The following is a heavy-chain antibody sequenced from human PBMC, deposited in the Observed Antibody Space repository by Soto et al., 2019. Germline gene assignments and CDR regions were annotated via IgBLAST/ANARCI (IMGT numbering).Heavy chain of an antibody. CDR1: GFTFSDYY. CDR3: AKDEVLVEVVARDYYGMDV. CDR2: ISSSGSTI. V-gene: IGHV3-11*01. D-gene: IGHD2-15*01. J-gene: IGHJ6*02. Sequence: GGSLRLSCAASGFTFSDYYMSWIRQAPGKGLEWVSYISSSGSTIYYADSVKGRFTISRDNAKNSLYLQMNSLRAEDTAVYYCAKDEVLVEVVARDYYGMDVWGQGTTVTVSS.